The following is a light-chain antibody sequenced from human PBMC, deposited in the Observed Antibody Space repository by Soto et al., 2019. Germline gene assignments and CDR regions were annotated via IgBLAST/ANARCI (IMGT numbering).Light chain of an antibody. CDR1: QSVSSY. CDR2: GAS. V-gene: IGKV3-20*01. Sequence: SPATLSLSTREKATLSCRASQSVSSYLAWYQQKPGQAPRLLIYGASSRATGIPARFSGSGSGTDCTLTISRLEPEDFAVYYCQLYSRSPRQITFGQVTRLEI. CDR3: QLYSRSPRQIT. J-gene: IGKJ5*01.